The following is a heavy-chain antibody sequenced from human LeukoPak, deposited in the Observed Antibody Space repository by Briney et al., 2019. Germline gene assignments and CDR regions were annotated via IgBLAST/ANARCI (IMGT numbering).Heavy chain of an antibody. CDR1: GYTFTGYY. CDR3: ARHYSSGWYSHFDY. Sequence: ASVKVSCKASGYTFTGYYMHWVRQAPGLGLEWMGWINPNSGGTNYAQKFQGRVTMTRDTSISTAYMELSRLRSDDTAVYYCARHYSSGWYSHFDYWGQGTLVTVSS. V-gene: IGHV1-2*02. J-gene: IGHJ4*02. D-gene: IGHD6-19*01. CDR2: INPNSGGT.